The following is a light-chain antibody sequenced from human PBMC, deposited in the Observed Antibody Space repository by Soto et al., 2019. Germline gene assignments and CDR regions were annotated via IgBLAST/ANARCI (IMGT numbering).Light chain of an antibody. CDR1: SSDVGGYNY. CDR2: EVT. V-gene: IGLV2-8*01. CDR3: SSYAASNNFYFV. J-gene: IGLJ3*02. Sequence: QSALTQPPSASGSPGQSVTISCTGTSSDVGGYNYVSWYQQYPGRAPKLMIYEVTKRPSGVPDRFSGSKSGNTASLPVSGLKAEDEADYYCSSYAASNNFYFVFGGGTQLTVL.